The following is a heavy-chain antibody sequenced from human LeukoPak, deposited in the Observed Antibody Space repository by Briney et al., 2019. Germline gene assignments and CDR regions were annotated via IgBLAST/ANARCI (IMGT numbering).Heavy chain of an antibody. Sequence: SETLSLTCAVYGGSFSGYYWSWIRQPPGKGLEWIGEINHSGSTNYNPSLKSRVTISVDTSKNQFSLKLSSVTAADTAVYYCARANFYDFWSGYLGGNWFDPWGQGTLVTVSS. CDR3: ARANFYDFWSGYLGGNWFDP. V-gene: IGHV4-34*01. CDR1: GGSFSGYY. CDR2: INHSGST. J-gene: IGHJ5*02. D-gene: IGHD3-3*01.